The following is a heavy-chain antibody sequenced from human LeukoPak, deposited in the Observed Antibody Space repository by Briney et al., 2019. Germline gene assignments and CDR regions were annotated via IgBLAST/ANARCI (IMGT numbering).Heavy chain of an antibody. CDR3: ARVGGHRDGYFDY. J-gene: IGHJ4*02. CDR1: GGSISSYY. V-gene: IGHV4-59*01. D-gene: IGHD3-10*01. CDR2: IYYSGST. Sequence: SETLSLTCTVSGGSISSYYWSWIRQPPGKGLEWIGYIYYSGSTNYNPSLKSRVTISVDTSKNQFSLKLSSVTAADTAVYYCARVGGHRDGYFDYWGQGTLVTVSS.